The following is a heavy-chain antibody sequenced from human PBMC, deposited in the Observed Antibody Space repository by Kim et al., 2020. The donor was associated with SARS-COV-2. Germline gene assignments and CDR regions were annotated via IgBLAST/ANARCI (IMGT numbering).Heavy chain of an antibody. Sequence: GGSLRLSCAASGFAFSSFNMNWVRQAPGKWLEWVSSISTSSYRFYADSVKGRFTISRDNAQNLLYLQMNSLRAEDTAIYYCASEDCSDSTCYYWGQGSLVTVSS. D-gene: IGHD2-15*01. CDR2: ISTSSYR. CDR3: ASEDCSDSTCYY. CDR1: GFAFSSFN. V-gene: IGHV3-21*01. J-gene: IGHJ4*02.